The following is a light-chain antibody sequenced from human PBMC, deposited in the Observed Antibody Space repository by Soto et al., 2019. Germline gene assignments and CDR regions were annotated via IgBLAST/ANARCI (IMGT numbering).Light chain of an antibody. CDR1: QSVSSSY. V-gene: IGKV3-20*01. CDR2: GAS. J-gene: IGKJ1*01. Sequence: EIVLTQSPCTLSLSPGERATLSCRASQSVSSSYLAWYQQKPGQAPRLLIYGASSRATGIPGRFSGSGSGTDFTLTISRLEPEDFAVYYCQQYGSSPKTFGQGTKVDIK. CDR3: QQYGSSPKT.